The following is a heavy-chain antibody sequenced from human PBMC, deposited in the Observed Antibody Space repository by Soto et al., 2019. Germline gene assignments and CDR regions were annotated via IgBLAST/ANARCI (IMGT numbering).Heavy chain of an antibody. CDR1: GGSISSGGYY. J-gene: IGHJ4*02. CDR2: IYYSGST. V-gene: IGHV4-31*03. CDR3: ARGAPGPDYFDY. Sequence: QVQLQESGPGLVKPSQTLSLTCTVSGGSISSGGYYWSWIRQHPGKGLEWIGYIYYSGSTYYHPSLKSRVTLSVDTSKNQFSLKLSSVTAADTAVYYCARGAPGPDYFDYWGQGTLVTVSS.